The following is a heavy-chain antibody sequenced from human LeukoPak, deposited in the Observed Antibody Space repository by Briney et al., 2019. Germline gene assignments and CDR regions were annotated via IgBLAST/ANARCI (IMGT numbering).Heavy chain of an antibody. CDR1: GGSFSGYY. CDR2: INHSGST. Sequence: PSEPLSFTCAVYGGSFSGYYWSWIRQPPGKGLEWIGEINHSGSTNYNPSLKSRVTISVDTSKNQFSLKLSSVTAADTAVYYCARDGPLAVAYFDYWGQGTLVTVSS. V-gene: IGHV4-34*01. J-gene: IGHJ4*02. D-gene: IGHD6-19*01. CDR3: ARDGPLAVAYFDY.